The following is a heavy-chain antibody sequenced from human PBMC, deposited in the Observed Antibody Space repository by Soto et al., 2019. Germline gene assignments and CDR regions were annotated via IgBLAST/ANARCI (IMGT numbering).Heavy chain of an antibody. CDR2: IYPAGNT. V-gene: IGHV3-53*01. Sequence: VQLVESGGGLVQPGGSLRLSCAASGFSVSSHHMTWVRQAPGRAPEWVSTIYPAGNTFYGDSVKGRFTNTRDTSKNMLYLQMNSLRAEDTALYYCATGVDTAKAGYWGQGTQVTVSS. J-gene: IGHJ4*02. CDR3: ATGVDTAKAGY. D-gene: IGHD5-18*01. CDR1: GFSVSSHH.